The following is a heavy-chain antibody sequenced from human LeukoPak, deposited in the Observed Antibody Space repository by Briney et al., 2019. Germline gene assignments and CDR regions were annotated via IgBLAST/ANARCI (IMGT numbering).Heavy chain of an antibody. D-gene: IGHD1-14*01. CDR2: IIPIFGTA. Sequence: GSSVKLSCKASGGTFSSYAISWVRQAPGQGLEWMGRIIPIFGTANYAQKFQGRVTITTDESTSTAYMELSSLRSEDTAVYYCGRELGMEYYYYMDVWGKGTTVTVSS. CDR3: GRELGMEYYYYMDV. V-gene: IGHV1-69*05. J-gene: IGHJ6*03. CDR1: GGTFSSYA.